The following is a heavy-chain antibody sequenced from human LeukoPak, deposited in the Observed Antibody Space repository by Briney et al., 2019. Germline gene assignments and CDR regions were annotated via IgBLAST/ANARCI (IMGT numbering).Heavy chain of an antibody. CDR3: ARDSYDSSGSYFFLKLLDY. V-gene: IGHV1-46*01. D-gene: IGHD3-22*01. J-gene: IGHJ4*02. Sequence: ASVKVSCKASGYTFTSYYMHWVRQAPGQGLEWMGIINPSGGSTSYAQKFQGSVTMTRDTSTSTVYMELRSLRSDDTAVYYCARDSYDSSGSYFFLKLLDYWGQGTLVAVSS. CDR1: GYTFTSYY. CDR2: INPSGGST.